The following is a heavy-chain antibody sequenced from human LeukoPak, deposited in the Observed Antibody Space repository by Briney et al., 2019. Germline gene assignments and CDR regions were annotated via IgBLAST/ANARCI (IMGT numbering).Heavy chain of an antibody. V-gene: IGHV3-7*01. D-gene: IGHD2-2*02. Sequence: PGGSLRLSCAASGFTFSSYWMSWVRQAPGKGLEWVANIKQDGGEKYYVDSVKGRFTISRDNAKNSLYLQMNSLRAEDTAVYYCAGYCSSTSCYNRGFDYWGQGTLVTVSS. CDR2: IKQDGGEK. CDR3: AGYCSSTSCYNRGFDY. J-gene: IGHJ4*02. CDR1: GFTFSSYW.